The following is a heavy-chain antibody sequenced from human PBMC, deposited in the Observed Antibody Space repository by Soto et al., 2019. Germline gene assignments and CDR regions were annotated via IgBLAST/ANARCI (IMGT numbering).Heavy chain of an antibody. D-gene: IGHD3-22*01. J-gene: IGHJ4*02. CDR3: AKGDYDSSGYYYYY. V-gene: IGHV3-23*01. CDR2: ISGSGGST. Sequence: GGSLRLSCAASGFTFSSYAMSWVRQAPGKGLEWVSAISGSGGSTYYADSVKGRFTISRDNSKNTLYLQMNSLRAEDTAVYYCAKGDYDSSGYYYYYWGQGTLVTVSS. CDR1: GFTFSSYA.